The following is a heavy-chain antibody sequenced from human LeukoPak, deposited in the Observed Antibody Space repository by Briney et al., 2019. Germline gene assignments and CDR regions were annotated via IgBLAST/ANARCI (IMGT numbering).Heavy chain of an antibody. CDR2: ISGSSDYI. V-gene: IGHV3-21*01. CDR1: GFTFSSYT. J-gene: IGHJ4*02. Sequence: GGSLRLSCAASGFTFSSYTMNWVRQAPGKGLEWVSSISGSSDYIFYADSVKGRFTISRDNAKNSLYLQMNSLRVEDTAVYYCATSVGYCTNGVCPRYYFDYWGQGTLVTVSS. D-gene: IGHD2-8*01. CDR3: ATSVGYCTNGVCPRYYFDY.